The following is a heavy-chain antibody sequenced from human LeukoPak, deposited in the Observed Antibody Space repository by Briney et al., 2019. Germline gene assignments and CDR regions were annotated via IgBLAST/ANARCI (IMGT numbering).Heavy chain of an antibody. CDR2: ISAYNGNT. V-gene: IGHV1-18*01. CDR3: ARGGGSYGDYSLWLGY. J-gene: IGHJ4*02. D-gene: IGHD4-17*01. CDR1: GYTFSGYG. Sequence: ASVKVSCKAPGYTFSGYGFSWVRQAPGQALAWMGWISAYNGNTKYTQKYQGRVTMTTDTSTSTAYVELRSLRSDDTAVYYCARGGGSYGDYSLWLGYWGQGTLVSVSS.